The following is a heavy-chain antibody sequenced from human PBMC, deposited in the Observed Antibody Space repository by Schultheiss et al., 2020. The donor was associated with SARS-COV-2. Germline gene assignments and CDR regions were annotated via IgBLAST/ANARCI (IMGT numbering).Heavy chain of an antibody. CDR3: ARGGSEYSSSSVAEWFDP. D-gene: IGHD6-6*01. CDR2: IYYTGGT. V-gene: IGHV4-59*12. Sequence: SETLSLTCTVSGGSLSSDFWSWIRQPPGKGLEWIGDIYYTGGTNYNPSLKSRVTISLDTSKNQFSLKLSSVTAADTAVYYCARGGSEYSSSSVAEWFDPWGQGTLVTVSS. CDR1: GGSLSSDF. J-gene: IGHJ5*02.